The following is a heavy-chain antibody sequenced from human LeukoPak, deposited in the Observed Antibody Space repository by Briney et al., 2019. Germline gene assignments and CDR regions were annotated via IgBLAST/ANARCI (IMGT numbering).Heavy chain of an antibody. CDR2: IIPIFGTA. CDR3: ARDLVIAAPPGYGGGYYFDY. D-gene: IGHD6-13*01. Sequence: SVKVSCKASGGTFSSYAISWVRQAPGQGLEWMGGIIPIFGTANYAQKFQGRVTITADESTSTAYMELSSLRSEDTAVYYCARDLVIAAPPGYGGGYYFDYWGQGTLVTVSS. J-gene: IGHJ4*02. CDR1: GGTFSSYA. V-gene: IGHV1-69*13.